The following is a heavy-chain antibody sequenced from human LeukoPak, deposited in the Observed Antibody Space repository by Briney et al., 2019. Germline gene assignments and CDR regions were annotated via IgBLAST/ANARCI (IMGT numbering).Heavy chain of an antibody. CDR2: ISGSGGST. D-gene: IGHD6-19*01. Sequence: PGGSLRLSCAASGFTFSSYGMGWVRQAPGKGLEWVSTISGSGGSTYYADSVKGRFTISRDNSKNTLYLQMNSLRAEDTAVYYCAKMVDTEQWLVPFDYWGQGTLVAVSS. V-gene: IGHV3-23*01. CDR1: GFTFSSYG. J-gene: IGHJ4*02. CDR3: AKMVDTEQWLVPFDY.